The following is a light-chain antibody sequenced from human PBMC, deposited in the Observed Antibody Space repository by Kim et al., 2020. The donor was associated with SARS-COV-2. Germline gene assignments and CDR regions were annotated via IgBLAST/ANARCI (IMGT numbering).Light chain of an antibody. V-gene: IGLV2-14*03. CDR1: SSDVGGYNY. CDR3: SSYSTDNTWV. Sequence: LTQPASVSGSPGQSITVSCSGTSSDVGGYNYVCWYQQHPGEAPKLIIYDVTKRRSGVSDRFSGSKSGYTASLTISGLQADDEADYYCSSYSTDNTWVFGGGTKVTVL. J-gene: IGLJ3*02. CDR2: DVT.